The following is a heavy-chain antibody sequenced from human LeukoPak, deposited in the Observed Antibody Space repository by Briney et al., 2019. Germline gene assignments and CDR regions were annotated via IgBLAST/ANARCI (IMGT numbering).Heavy chain of an antibody. V-gene: IGHV4-59*02. CDR3: ARDWGVSARPGYMDV. J-gene: IGHJ6*03. CDR2: IYYSGST. CDR1: GFTVSSNY. Sequence: GSLRLSCAASGFTVSSNYMSWIQQPPGKGLEWIGYIYYSGSTKYNPSLKSRVTISVDTSKNQFSLRLSSVTAADTAVYYCARDWGVSARPGYMDVWGKGTTVTVSS. D-gene: IGHD6-6*01.